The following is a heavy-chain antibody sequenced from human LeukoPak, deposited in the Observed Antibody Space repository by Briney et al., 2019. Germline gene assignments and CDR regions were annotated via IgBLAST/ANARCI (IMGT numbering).Heavy chain of an antibody. CDR3: AREGIAADFDY. D-gene: IGHD6-25*01. Sequence: GGPLRLSCAASGFTFSSYWMHWVRQAPGKGLVWVSRSNSDGRSTNYADSVRGRFTISRDNAKNTLYLQMNSLRAEDTAVYYCAREGIAADFDYWGQGTLVTVSS. CDR1: GFTFSSYW. J-gene: IGHJ4*02. CDR2: SNSDGRST. V-gene: IGHV3-74*01.